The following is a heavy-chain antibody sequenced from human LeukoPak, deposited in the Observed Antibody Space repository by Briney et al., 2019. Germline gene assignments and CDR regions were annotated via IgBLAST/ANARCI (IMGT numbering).Heavy chain of an antibody. CDR2: ISWNSGNI. D-gene: IGHD6-13*01. Sequence: GGSLRLSCAASGFTFDDYAMHWVRQAPGKGLEWVSGISWNSGNIGYADSVKGRFTISRDNAKNSLYLQMNSLRAEDTALYYCAKGSFSIAAADFDYWGQGTPVTVSS. V-gene: IGHV3-9*01. CDR1: GFTFDDYA. CDR3: AKGSFSIAAADFDY. J-gene: IGHJ4*02.